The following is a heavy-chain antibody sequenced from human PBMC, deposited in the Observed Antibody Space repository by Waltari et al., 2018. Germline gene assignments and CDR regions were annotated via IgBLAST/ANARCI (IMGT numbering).Heavy chain of an antibody. V-gene: IGHV4-39*07. CDR2: IYYSGST. CDR1: GGSISSSSYY. Sequence: QLQLQESGPGLVKPSETLSLTCTVPGGSISSSSYYWGWIRQPPGKGLEWIGSIYYSGSTYYNPSLKSRVTISVDTSKNQFSLKLSSVTAADTAVYYCARVAGIVGATDYWGQGTLVTVSS. CDR3: ARVAGIVGATDY. J-gene: IGHJ4*02. D-gene: IGHD1-26*01.